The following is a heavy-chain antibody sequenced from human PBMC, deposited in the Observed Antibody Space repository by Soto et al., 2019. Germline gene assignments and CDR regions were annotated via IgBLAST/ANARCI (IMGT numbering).Heavy chain of an antibody. Sequence: QVQLVQSGAEVKKPGASVKVSCKTSGYTFTSYYMHWVRQAPGQGLEWMGIINPSGGSTSYAQKFQGRVTMTRDTSTSTVYMELSSLRSEDTAVYYCARSGYSGYDFDIWGQGTMVTVSS. V-gene: IGHV1-46*01. CDR1: GYTFTSYY. CDR3: ARSGYSGYDFDI. D-gene: IGHD5-12*01. J-gene: IGHJ3*02. CDR2: INPSGGST.